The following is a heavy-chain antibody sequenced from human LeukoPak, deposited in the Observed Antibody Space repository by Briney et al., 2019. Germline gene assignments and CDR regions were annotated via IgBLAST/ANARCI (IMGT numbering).Heavy chain of an antibody. D-gene: IGHD3-9*01. Sequence: GRSLRLSCVASGFTSNDHAMHWVRQAPGKGLEWVSGIMWNSDRIGYADSVKGRFTTSRDNAKNSLYLQMNSLRPEDTALYYCGKDLTPGGMDVWGQGTTVTVSS. J-gene: IGHJ6*02. CDR3: GKDLTPGGMDV. CDR1: GFTSNDHA. V-gene: IGHV3-9*02. CDR2: IMWNSDRI.